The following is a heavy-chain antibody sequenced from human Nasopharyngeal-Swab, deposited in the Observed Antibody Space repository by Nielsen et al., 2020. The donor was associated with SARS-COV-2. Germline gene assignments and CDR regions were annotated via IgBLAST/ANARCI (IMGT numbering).Heavy chain of an antibody. CDR1: GFTFNNYG. V-gene: IGHV3-30*03. CDR3: ARRRPILYLGEFSSSFDS. J-gene: IGHJ4*02. CDR2: ISYEGSLK. Sequence: GESLKISCAVSGFTFNNYGMHWVRQAPGKGLEWVALISYEGSLKYYADSVKGRFTISRDSSKNTVYLQMNSLRPEDTAVYYCARRRPILYLGEFSSSFDSWGQGTLVTVSS. D-gene: IGHD3-16*01.